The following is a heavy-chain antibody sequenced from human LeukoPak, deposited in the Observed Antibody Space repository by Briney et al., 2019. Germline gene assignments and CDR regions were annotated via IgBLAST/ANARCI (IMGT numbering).Heavy chain of an antibody. D-gene: IGHD5-24*01. Sequence: SVKVSCKASGGTFSSYAISWVRQAPGQGLEWMGGIIPIFGTANYAQKFQGRVTITADESTSTAYIELSSLRSEDTAVYYCARGGRDGYFIDYWGQGTLVTVSS. CDR2: IIPIFGTA. CDR3: ARGGRDGYFIDY. CDR1: GGTFSSYA. V-gene: IGHV1-69*13. J-gene: IGHJ4*02.